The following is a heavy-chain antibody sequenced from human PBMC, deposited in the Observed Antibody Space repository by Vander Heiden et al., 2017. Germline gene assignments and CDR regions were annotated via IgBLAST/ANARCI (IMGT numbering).Heavy chain of an antibody. V-gene: IGHV1-69*01. J-gene: IGHJ6*02. CDR2: IIPIIGTA. D-gene: IGHD6-13*01. CDR3: ARDGVYSSGWYPSSYYYGMDV. Sequence: QRLEWMGGIIPIIGTATCAQKFQGRLTITADAATRTAYMQLRSLRSEDTAVYYCARDGVYSSGWYPSSYYYGMDVWGQGTTVTVSS.